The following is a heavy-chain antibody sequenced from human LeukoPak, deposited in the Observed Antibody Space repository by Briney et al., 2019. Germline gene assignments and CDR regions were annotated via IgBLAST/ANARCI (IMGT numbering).Heavy chain of an antibody. D-gene: IGHD6-13*01. Sequence: SVKVSCKASGGTFSSYAISWVRQAPGQGREGMGRIIPIFGTANYAQKFQGRVTITTDESTSTAYMELSSLRSEDTAVYYCARGGGSSSDFDYWGQGTLVTVSS. CDR1: GGTFSSYA. CDR3: ARGGGSSSDFDY. V-gene: IGHV1-69*05. CDR2: IIPIFGTA. J-gene: IGHJ4*02.